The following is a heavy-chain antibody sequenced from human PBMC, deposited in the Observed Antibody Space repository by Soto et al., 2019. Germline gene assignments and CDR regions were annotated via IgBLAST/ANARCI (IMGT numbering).Heavy chain of an antibody. J-gene: IGHJ4*02. CDR1: GYTFITYG. CDR2: INPYSGNT. D-gene: IGHD4-17*01. V-gene: IGHV1-18*01. Sequence: QIHLVQSGPEVRKPGASVKLSCKTSGYTFITYGLTWVRQAPGEGLEWMGWINPYSGNTAFSENFQDRITLTTDTSTDTAYMELEDLDSDDTAVYYCAENAVSGDYASHLDYWGQGTLVAVS. CDR3: AENAVSGDYASHLDY.